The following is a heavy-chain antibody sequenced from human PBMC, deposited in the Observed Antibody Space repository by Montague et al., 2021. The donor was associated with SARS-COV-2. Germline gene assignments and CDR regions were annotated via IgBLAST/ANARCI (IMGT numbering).Heavy chain of an antibody. CDR2: INHSGST. CDR1: GGSFSGYY. CDR3: ACGEITTRGLIYYYGMDV. D-gene: IGHD4-11*01. Sequence: SETLSLTCAVYGGSFSGYYWTWIRQSPRKGLGWIGEINHSGSTNCNPSLKSRVTISVDTSKNQFSLKLSSVTAADTAVYYCACGEITTRGLIYYYGMDVWGQGTTVTVSS. J-gene: IGHJ6*02. V-gene: IGHV4-34*01.